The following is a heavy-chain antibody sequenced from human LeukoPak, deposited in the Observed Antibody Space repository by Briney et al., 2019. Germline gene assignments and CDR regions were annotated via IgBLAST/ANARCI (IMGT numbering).Heavy chain of an antibody. Sequence: GGSLRLSCAASGFTFSSYSMNWVRQAPGKGLEWVSSISSSSSYIYYADSVKGRFTISRDNAKNSLYLQMNSLRAEDTAVYYCARGRCNWNGDNWFDPWGQGTLVTVSS. CDR1: GFTFSSYS. CDR3: ARGRCNWNGDNWFDP. D-gene: IGHD1-1*01. J-gene: IGHJ5*02. CDR2: ISSSSSYI. V-gene: IGHV3-21*01.